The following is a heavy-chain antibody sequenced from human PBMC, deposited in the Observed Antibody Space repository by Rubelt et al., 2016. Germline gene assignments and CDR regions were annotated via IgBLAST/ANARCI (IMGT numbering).Heavy chain of an antibody. CDR1: GFSFSMSW. CDR2: IYSDVSST. Sequence: GSLRLSCAASGFSFSMSWMHWVRQVPGKGLVWVSRIYSDVSSTTYADSVKGRFTISRDNAKNTLYLQMNSLRAEDTAVYYCARDHVSSALDYWGQGTLVTVSS. J-gene: IGHJ4*02. D-gene: IGHD3-10*01. CDR3: ARDHVSSALDY. V-gene: IGHV3-74*01.